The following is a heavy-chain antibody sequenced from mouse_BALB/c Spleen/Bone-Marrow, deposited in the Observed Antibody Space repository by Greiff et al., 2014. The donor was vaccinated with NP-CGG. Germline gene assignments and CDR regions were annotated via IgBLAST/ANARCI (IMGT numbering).Heavy chain of an antibody. CDR3: ARSGERFGAMDY. CDR2: ISDGGGYT. CDR1: GFTFSDYY. V-gene: IGHV5-4*02. J-gene: IGHJ4*01. Sequence: DVKLVESGGGLVKPGGSLKLSCAASGFTFSDYYMYWVRQTPEKRLEWVATISDGGGYTYYPDSVWGRFTIPRDNAKNNLYLQMSSLKSEDTAMYYCARSGERFGAMDYWGQGTSVTVFS. D-gene: IGHD3-1*01.